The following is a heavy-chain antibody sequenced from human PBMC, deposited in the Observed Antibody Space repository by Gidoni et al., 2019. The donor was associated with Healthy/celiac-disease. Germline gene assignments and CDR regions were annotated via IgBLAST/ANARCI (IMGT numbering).Heavy chain of an antibody. CDR1: GGSISSYY. CDR3: ARAPGDGNYYYGMDV. CDR2: IYYSGST. J-gene: IGHJ6*02. Sequence: QVQLQASGPGLVKPSETLSLTCTVSGGSISSYYWSWIRQSPGKGLEWIGYIYYSGSTNYNPSLKSRVTISVDTSKNQFSLKLSSVTAADTAVYYCARAPGDGNYYYGMDVWGQGTTVTVSS. D-gene: IGHD4-17*01. V-gene: IGHV4-59*01.